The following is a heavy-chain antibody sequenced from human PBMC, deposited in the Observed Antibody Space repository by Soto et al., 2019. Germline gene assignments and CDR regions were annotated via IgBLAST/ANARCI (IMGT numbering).Heavy chain of an antibody. CDR1: GGSFSGYY. D-gene: IGHD3-10*01. CDR2: INHSGST. Sequence: QVQLQQWGAGLLKPSETLSLTCAVYGGSFSGYYWSWIRQPPGKGLEWSGEINHSGSTNYTPSLRRGVTVSLYTSKNQVALKLASVTAADTAVYYCARGRGSLLWFGEPPDAFDILGQGTMVTVSS. CDR3: ARGRGSLLWFGEPPDAFDI. V-gene: IGHV4-34*01. J-gene: IGHJ3*02.